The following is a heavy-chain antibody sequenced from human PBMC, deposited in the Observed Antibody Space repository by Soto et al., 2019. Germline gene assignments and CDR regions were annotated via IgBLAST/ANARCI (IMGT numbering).Heavy chain of an antibody. J-gene: IGHJ5*02. CDR2: ISATDVAT. CDR1: GFSFSSYA. Sequence: GSLRLSCAASGFSFSSYAMGWVRQAPGKGLEWVSIISATDVATYYADSVKGHFIIARDDSRRTLFLQMNSLRAEDTAVYHCVKDVYSGSSGQFDLWGQGT. D-gene: IGHD1-26*01. V-gene: IGHV3-23*01. CDR3: VKDVYSGSSGQFDL.